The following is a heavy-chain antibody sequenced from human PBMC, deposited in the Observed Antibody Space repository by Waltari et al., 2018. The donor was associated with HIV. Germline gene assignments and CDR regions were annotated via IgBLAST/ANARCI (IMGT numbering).Heavy chain of an antibody. CDR3: DMYYYDSSGYSAAV. D-gene: IGHD3-22*01. V-gene: IGHV3-53*01. CDR2: IDSRGKT. CDR1: GFTVSSHY. J-gene: IGHJ6*02. Sequence: EVQLVESGGGLIQPGGSLRLSCAASGFTVSSHYMSWVRQAPGKGLEWVSVIDSRGKTYYADSVKGRFTISRDNSKSTLYLQMNRLRVEDTAVYYCDMYYYDSSGYSAAVWGQGTTVTVSS.